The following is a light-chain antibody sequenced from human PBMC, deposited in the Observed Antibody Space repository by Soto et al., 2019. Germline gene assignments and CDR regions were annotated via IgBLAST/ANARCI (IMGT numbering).Light chain of an antibody. V-gene: IGKV3-15*01. CDR2: GAS. CDR3: QQYNNWPPMA. J-gene: IGKJ1*01. Sequence: EIVMTQSPATLSVSPGERATLPCRASQSVSSNLAWYQQKPGQAPRLLIYGASTRATGIPSRFSGSGSGTEFTLTISSRQSEDFAVYYCQQYNNWPPMAFGQGTKVEIK. CDR1: QSVSSN.